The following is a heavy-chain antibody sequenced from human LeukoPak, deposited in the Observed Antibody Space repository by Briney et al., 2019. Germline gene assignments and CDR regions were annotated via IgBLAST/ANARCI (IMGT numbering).Heavy chain of an antibody. V-gene: IGHV4-34*01. CDR3: ARCIAARPFCSWFDP. Sequence: SETLSLTCAVYGGSLSGYYWSWIRQPPGKGLEWIGEINHSGSTNYNPSLKSRVTISVDTSKNQFSLKLSSVTAADTAVYYCARCIAARPFCSWFDPWGQGTLVTVSS. D-gene: IGHD6-6*01. J-gene: IGHJ5*02. CDR1: GGSLSGYY. CDR2: INHSGST.